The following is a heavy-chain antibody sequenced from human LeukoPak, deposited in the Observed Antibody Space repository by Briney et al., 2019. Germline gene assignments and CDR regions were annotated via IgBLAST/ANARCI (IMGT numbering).Heavy chain of an antibody. CDR1: GFTVTSYG. D-gene: IGHD2-15*01. Sequence: GGSLRLSCAASGFTVTSYGMHWVRQAPGKGLEWVAFIRHDGGNKYYTDSVKGRFTISRDNSKNTLYLQMNSLRAEDTAVYYCARGGGVVLYYFDSWGQGTLVTVSS. J-gene: IGHJ4*02. V-gene: IGHV3-30*02. CDR2: IRHDGGNK. CDR3: ARGGGVVLYYFDS.